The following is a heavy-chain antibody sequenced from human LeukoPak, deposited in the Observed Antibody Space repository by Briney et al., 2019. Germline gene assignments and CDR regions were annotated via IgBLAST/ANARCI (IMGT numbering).Heavy chain of an antibody. CDR1: GGSVSSSTYY. CDR2: VHYSGST. Sequence: SETLSLTCTVSGGSVSSSTYYWSWIRQHPGKGLEWIGYVHYSGSTYYNPSLKSRVTISVDTSKNQFSLRLSSVTASHTAVYYCTKYYYDTSGYSNWFDPWGQGTLVTVSS. D-gene: IGHD3-22*01. J-gene: IGHJ5*02. CDR3: TKYYYDTSGYSNWFDP. V-gene: IGHV4-31*03.